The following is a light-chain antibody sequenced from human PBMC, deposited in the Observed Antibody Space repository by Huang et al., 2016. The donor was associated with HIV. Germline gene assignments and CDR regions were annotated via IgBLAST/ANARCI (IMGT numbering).Light chain of an antibody. CDR1: QSVLYSSNNKNY. Sequence: DIVMTQSPDSLAVSLGERATINCKSSQSVLYSSNNKNYLAWYHQKPGQPPKLLIYWASTRESGVPDRFRGSGSGTDFTLTISSLQAEDVAVYYCQQYYSTRTFGQGTKVEIK. V-gene: IGKV4-1*01. CDR2: WAS. J-gene: IGKJ1*01. CDR3: QQYYSTRT.